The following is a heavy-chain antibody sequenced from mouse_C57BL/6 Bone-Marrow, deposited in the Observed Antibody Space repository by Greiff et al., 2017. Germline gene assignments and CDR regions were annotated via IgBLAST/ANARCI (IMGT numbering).Heavy chain of an antibody. CDR1: GYTFTSYW. Sequence: QVQLQQPGAELVRPGSSVKLSCKASGYTFTSYWMHWVKQRPIQGLEWIGNIDPSDSETHYNQKFKDKATLTVDKSSSTAYMQLSSLTSEDSAVYYGARLERGWVFAYWGQGTLVTVSA. CDR3: ARLERGWVFAY. CDR2: IDPSDSET. V-gene: IGHV1-52*01. J-gene: IGHJ3*01. D-gene: IGHD3-3*01.